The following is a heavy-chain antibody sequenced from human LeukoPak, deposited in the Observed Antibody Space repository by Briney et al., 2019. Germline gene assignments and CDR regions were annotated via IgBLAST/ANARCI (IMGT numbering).Heavy chain of an antibody. J-gene: IGHJ3*02. D-gene: IGHD5-24*01. CDR3: AKDDGDGYNYDPFDI. Sequence: GGSLRLSCAAFGFTFSSYGMHWVRQAPGKGLEWVAVISSDGSNEDYADPVKGRFAISRDNSKNTLYLQMNSLRAEDTAVYYCAKDDGDGYNYDPFDIWGQGTMVTVSS. V-gene: IGHV3-30*18. CDR1: GFTFSSYG. CDR2: ISSDGSNE.